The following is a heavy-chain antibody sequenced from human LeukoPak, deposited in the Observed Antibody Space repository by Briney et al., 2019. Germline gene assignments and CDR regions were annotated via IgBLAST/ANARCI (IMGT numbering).Heavy chain of an antibody. CDR1: GFTFRNYV. V-gene: IGHV3-30-3*01. Sequence: GGSLRLSCAASGFTFRNYVMHWVRQAPGKGLEWVAVTSSDLNVKLYADSVKGRFTISRDNSRSTLYLQMNSVRPEDTAIYYCARECYYGSGSPPSFYFDYWGQGTLVTVSS. D-gene: IGHD3-10*01. CDR2: TSSDLNVK. CDR3: ARECYYGSGSPPSFYFDY. J-gene: IGHJ4*02.